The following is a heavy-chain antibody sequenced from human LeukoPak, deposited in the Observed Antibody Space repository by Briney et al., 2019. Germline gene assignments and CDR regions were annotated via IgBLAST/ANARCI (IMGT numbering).Heavy chain of an antibody. CDR1: GFTFSSYE. CDR3: ASTASIHDYFDY. V-gene: IGHV3-48*03. Sequence: AGGSLRLSCAASGFTFSSYEMNWVRQAPGKGLEWVSYISSSGSTIYYADSVKGRFTISRDNAKNSLYLQMNSLRAEDTAVYYCASTASIHDYFDYWGQGTLVTVSS. CDR2: ISSSGSTI. J-gene: IGHJ4*02. D-gene: IGHD2/OR15-2a*01.